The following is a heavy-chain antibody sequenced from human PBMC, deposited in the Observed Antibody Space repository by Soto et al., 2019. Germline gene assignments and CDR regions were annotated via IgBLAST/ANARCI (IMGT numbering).Heavy chain of an antibody. J-gene: IGHJ4*02. CDR1: GYTFTSYA. CDR3: ASGSITIFGVVLGILDY. Sequence: ASVKVSCKASGYTFTSYAMHWVRQAPGQRLEWMGWINAGNGNTKYSQKFQGRVTITRDTSASTAYMELSSLRSEDTAVYYCASGSITIFGVVLGILDYWGQGTQVTVSS. V-gene: IGHV1-3*01. CDR2: INAGNGNT. D-gene: IGHD3-3*01.